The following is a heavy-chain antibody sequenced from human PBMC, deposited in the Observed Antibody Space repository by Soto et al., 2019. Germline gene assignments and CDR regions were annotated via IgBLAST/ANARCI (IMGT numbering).Heavy chain of an antibody. V-gene: IGHV3-48*02. J-gene: IGHJ4*02. D-gene: IGHD6-19*01. Sequence: GGSLRLSCGGSGFSLANFPMNWVRQTPGKGLEWISYISPRGDNIYYTESVKGRFTISRDNARNSLYLQMNSLRDEDAALYYCAKGPHQNIGWPYYFASSGQGFLVTVSS. CDR1: GFSLANFP. CDR3: AKGPHQNIGWPYYFAS. CDR2: ISPRGDNI.